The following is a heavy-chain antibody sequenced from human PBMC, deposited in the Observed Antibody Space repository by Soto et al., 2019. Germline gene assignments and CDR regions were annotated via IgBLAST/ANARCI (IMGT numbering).Heavy chain of an antibody. CDR3: ARGWSGQYIGAY. CDR2: ISAYNGNT. V-gene: IGHV1-18*01. Sequence: QVQLVQSGAEVKKPGASVKVSCKASGYTFTSYGISWVRQAPGQGLEWMGWISAYNGNTNYAQKLQGRXIMXTXKSTSTAYMELRSLRSDDTAVYYCARGWSGQYIGAYWGQGTLVTVSS. J-gene: IGHJ4*02. D-gene: IGHD3-3*01. CDR1: GYTFTSYG.